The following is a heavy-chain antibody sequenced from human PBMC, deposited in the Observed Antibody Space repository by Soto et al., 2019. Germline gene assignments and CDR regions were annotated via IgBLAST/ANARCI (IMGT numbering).Heavy chain of an antibody. CDR1: GYTFTYYP. D-gene: IGHD2-15*01. CDR3: AREPLCGGRCYDNYFDP. Sequence: ASVKVSCKASGYTFTYYPIHWVRQAPGQGLEWMGWINIGNGNTASSQKFQDRVTITRETSASTAYMELTSLRSEDTAVYYCAREPLCGGRCYDNYFDPWGQGTLVTVS. J-gene: IGHJ5*02. V-gene: IGHV1-3*04. CDR2: INIGNGNT.